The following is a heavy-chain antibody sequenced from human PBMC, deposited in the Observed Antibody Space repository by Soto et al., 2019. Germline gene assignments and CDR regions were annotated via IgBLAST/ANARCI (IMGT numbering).Heavy chain of an antibody. CDR1: GYTFTAYY. J-gene: IGHJ6*02. CDR3: ASVLVEYSSSPPYYYYGMDV. V-gene: IGHV1-2*04. Sequence: ASVKVSCKASGYTFTAYYMHWVRQAPGQGLEWMGWINPNSGGTNYAQKFQGWVTMTRDTSISTAYMELSRLRSDDTAVYYCASVLVEYSSSPPYYYYGMDVWGQGTTVTVS. D-gene: IGHD6-6*01. CDR2: INPNSGGT.